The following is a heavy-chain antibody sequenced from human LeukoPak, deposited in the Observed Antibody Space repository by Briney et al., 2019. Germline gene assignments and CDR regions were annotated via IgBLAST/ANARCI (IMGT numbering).Heavy chain of an antibody. CDR2: LSGSGGNT. Sequence: PGGSLRLSCAASGFTFSIYAMSWVRQAPGKGLEWVSTLSGSGGNTYYADSVKGRFTISRDNSKNTLYLQMDSLRAEDTAVHWCARDSKHLDSSGYYFDYWGQGTLVTVSS. CDR1: GFTFSIYA. D-gene: IGHD3-22*01. J-gene: IGHJ4*02. CDR3: ARDSKHLDSSGYYFDY. V-gene: IGHV3-23*01.